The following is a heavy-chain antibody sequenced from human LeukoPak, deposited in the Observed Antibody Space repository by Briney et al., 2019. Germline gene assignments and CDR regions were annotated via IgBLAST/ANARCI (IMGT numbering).Heavy chain of an antibody. D-gene: IGHD5-24*01. CDR2: ISGSGSTI. CDR3: ARGRRWVLPYYYGMDV. CDR1: GFTFSGYY. J-gene: IGHJ6*02. Sequence: PGGSLRLSCAASGFTFSGYYMSWVRQAPGKGLEWVSYISGSGSTIYYADSVKGRCTISRDSAKDSLYLQMDSLRAEDTAVYYCARGRRWVLPYYYGMDVWGQGTTVTVSS. V-gene: IGHV3-11*01.